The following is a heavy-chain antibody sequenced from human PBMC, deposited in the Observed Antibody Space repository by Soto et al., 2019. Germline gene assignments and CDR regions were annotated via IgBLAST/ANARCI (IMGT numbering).Heavy chain of an antibody. CDR2: IYYSGST. CDR1: GGSMSSYY. V-gene: IGHV4-59*08. J-gene: IGHJ5*02. D-gene: IGHD3-16*02. CDR3: ARLMITFGGVIVNRWFDP. Sequence: PSETLSLTCTVSGGSMSSYYWSWIRQPPGKGLEWIGYIYYSGSTNYNPSLKSRVTISVDTSKNQFSLKLSSVTAADTAVYYCARLMITFGGVIVNRWFDPWGQGTLVTVSS.